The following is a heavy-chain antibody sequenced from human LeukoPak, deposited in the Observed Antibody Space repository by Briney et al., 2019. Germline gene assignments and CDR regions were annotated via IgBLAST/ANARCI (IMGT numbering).Heavy chain of an antibody. V-gene: IGHV4-59*08. CDR1: GDSISSYY. CDR3: ARGRLTGRYYFDY. D-gene: IGHD7-27*01. J-gene: IGHJ4*02. Sequence: SETLSLTCTVSGDSISSYYCSWIRQPPGKGLEWIGYIYYSGSTSYNPSLKSRVTISVDTSKNQFSLKVSSVTAADTAVYYCARGRLTGRYYFDYWGQGTLVTVSS. CDR2: IYYSGST.